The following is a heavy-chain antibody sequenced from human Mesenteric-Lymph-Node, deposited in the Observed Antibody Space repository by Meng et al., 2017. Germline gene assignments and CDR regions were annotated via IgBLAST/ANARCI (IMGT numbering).Heavy chain of an antibody. CDR1: GYSFTNSW. CDR3: ARRPYYGSGSYPRYYYYGMDV. Sequence: GESLKISCKASGYSFTNSWIGWVRQMPGKGLEWMGIIYPGDSDTRYSPSFQGQVTISADKSISTAYLQWSSLKASDTAMYYCARRPYYGSGSYPRYYYYGMDVWGQGTTVTVSS. D-gene: IGHD3-10*01. CDR2: IYPGDSDT. J-gene: IGHJ6*02. V-gene: IGHV5-51*01.